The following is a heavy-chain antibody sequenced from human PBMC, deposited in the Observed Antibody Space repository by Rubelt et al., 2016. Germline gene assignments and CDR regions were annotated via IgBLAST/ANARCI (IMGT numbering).Heavy chain of an antibody. Sequence: EVQLLESGGGLVQPGGSLRLSCAPSGFSVNTNYMSWVRQAPGKGLEWVSVIYSDESTYYADSVKGRFTISRDNSKNTLYLQMNSLRAEDTAVYYCAKVPLRFLEWLFDYWGQGTLVTVSS. V-gene: IGHV3-66*02. D-gene: IGHD3-3*01. CDR3: AKVPLRFLEWLFDY. CDR1: GFSVNTNY. J-gene: IGHJ4*02. CDR2: IYSDEST.